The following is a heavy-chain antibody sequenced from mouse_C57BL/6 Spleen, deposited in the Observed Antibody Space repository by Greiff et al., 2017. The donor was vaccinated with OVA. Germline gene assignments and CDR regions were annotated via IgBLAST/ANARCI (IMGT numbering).Heavy chain of an antibody. CDR2: IDPETGGT. V-gene: IGHV1-15*01. CDR1: GYTFTDYE. J-gene: IGHJ2*01. CDR3: TRWANYDGSSYYLDN. D-gene: IGHD1-1*01. Sequence: QVQLQQSGAELVRPGASVTLSCKASGYTFTDYEMHWVKQTPVHGLEWIGAIDPETGGTAYNQKFKGKAILTADKSSSTAYMELRSLTSEDSAVYYCTRWANYDGSSYYLDNWGQGTTLTVSS.